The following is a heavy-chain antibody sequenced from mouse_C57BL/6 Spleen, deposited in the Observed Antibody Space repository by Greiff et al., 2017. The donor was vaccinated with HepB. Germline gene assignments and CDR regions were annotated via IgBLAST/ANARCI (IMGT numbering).Heavy chain of an antibody. CDR3: AREGYDGYLYYFDY. CDR2: IYPGDGDT. J-gene: IGHJ2*01. V-gene: IGHV1-82*01. CDR1: GYAFSSSW. Sequence: VQLQQSGPELVKPGASVKISCKASGYAFSSSWMNWVKQRPGKGLEWIGRIYPGDGDTNYNGKFKGKATLTADKSSSTAYMQLSSLTSEDSAVYFCAREGYDGYLYYFDYWGQGTTLTVSS. D-gene: IGHD2-3*01.